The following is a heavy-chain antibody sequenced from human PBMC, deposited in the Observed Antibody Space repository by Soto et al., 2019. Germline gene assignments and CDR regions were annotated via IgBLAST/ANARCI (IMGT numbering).Heavy chain of an antibody. D-gene: IGHD6-13*01. V-gene: IGHV3-30*18. J-gene: IGHJ4*02. CDR3: AKDKLAAAVLYYFDY. Sequence: PGGSLRLSCAASGFTFSSYGMHWVRQAPGKGLEWVAVISYDGSNKYYADSVKGRFTISRDNSKNTLYLQMNSLRAEDTAVYYCAKDKLAAAVLYYFDYWGQGTLVTVS. CDR1: GFTFSSYG. CDR2: ISYDGSNK.